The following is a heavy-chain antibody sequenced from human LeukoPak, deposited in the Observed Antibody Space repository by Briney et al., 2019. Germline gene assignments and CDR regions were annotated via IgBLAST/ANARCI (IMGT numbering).Heavy chain of an antibody. Sequence: SETLSLTCTVSGGSISSSSYYWGWIRPPPGKGLEWIGSIYYSGSTYYNPSLTSRITISVDTSKNQFSLTLSSVTAADTAVYYCARQLAPPLFDYWGQGTLVTVSS. CDR3: ARQLAPPLFDY. CDR1: GGSISSSSYY. J-gene: IGHJ4*02. CDR2: IYYSGST. D-gene: IGHD3-3*02. V-gene: IGHV4-39*01.